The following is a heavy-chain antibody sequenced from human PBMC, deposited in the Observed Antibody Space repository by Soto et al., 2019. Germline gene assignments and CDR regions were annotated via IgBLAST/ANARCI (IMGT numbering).Heavy chain of an antibody. Sequence: LSLTCTVSCGSIRSDDYHWSWIRQPPGKGLEWIGYIYYTGSTYYNPSLKSRINISGDTSKNQFSLKLSSVTAADTAVYYCAVCRGFSNYYFDSWGQGTLVTAPQ. CDR1: CGSIRSDDYH. CDR2: IYYTGST. V-gene: IGHV4-30-4*01. CDR3: AVCRGFSNYYFDS. J-gene: IGHJ4*02. D-gene: IGHD2-15*01.